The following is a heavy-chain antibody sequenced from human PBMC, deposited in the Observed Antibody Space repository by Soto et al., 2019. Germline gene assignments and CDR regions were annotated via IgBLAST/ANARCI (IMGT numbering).Heavy chain of an antibody. CDR3: ARVTINVSTYYFDS. CDR2: IFYSRST. V-gene: IGHV4-59*01. CDR1: GGSISSYY. Sequence: SETLSLTCSVSGGSISSYYLSWIRQPPGKGLEWIGYIFYSRSTNYNPSLKSRVTMSIDTSKNQFSLKLSSVTAADTAVYYCARVTINVSTYYFDSWGQGTLVTVSS. J-gene: IGHJ4*02.